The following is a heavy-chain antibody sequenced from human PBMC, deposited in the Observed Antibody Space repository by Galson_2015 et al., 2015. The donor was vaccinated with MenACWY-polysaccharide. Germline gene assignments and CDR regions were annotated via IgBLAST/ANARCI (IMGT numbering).Heavy chain of an antibody. CDR2: ISYDGSNK. CDR1: GFTFSSYG. CDR3: ARQRDDFWSGSIFNDY. Sequence: SLRLSCAASGFTFSSYGMHWVRQAPGKGLEWVAVISYDGSNKYYADSVKGRFTISRDNSKNTLYLQMNSLRAEDTAVYYCARQRDDFWSGSIFNDYWGQGTLVTVSS. V-gene: IGHV3-30*03. D-gene: IGHD3-3*01. J-gene: IGHJ4*02.